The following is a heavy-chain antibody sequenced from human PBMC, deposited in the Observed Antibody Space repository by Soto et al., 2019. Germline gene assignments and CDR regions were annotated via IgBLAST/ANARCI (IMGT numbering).Heavy chain of an antibody. CDR2: IRSKANSYAT. V-gene: IGHV3-73*01. CDR1: GFTFSGSA. Sequence: GALRLSCAASGFTFSGSAMHWVRQASGKGLEWVGRIRSKANSYATAYAASVKGRFTISRDDSKNTAYLQMNSLKTEDTAVYYCTRLPVSRPLDAFDIWGQGTMVTVSS. J-gene: IGHJ3*02. D-gene: IGHD3-16*01. CDR3: TRLPVSRPLDAFDI.